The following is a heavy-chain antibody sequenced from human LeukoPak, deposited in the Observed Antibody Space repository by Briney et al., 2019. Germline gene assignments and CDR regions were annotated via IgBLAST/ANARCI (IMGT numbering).Heavy chain of an antibody. D-gene: IGHD3-9*01. CDR1: GASISSDKW. CDR2: INHSGNT. Sequence: SETLSLTCAVSGASISSDKWWSWVRQSPGKGLEWIGEINHSGNTNYSPSLKSRVTLSTDKSKNEFSLRLTSVTAADTAVYYCARAGVWLPAVWGQGTLVTVSS. CDR3: ARAGVWLPAV. V-gene: IGHV4-4*02. J-gene: IGHJ4*02.